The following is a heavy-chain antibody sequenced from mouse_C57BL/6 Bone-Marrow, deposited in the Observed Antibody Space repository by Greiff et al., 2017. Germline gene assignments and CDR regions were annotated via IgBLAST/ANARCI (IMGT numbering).Heavy chain of an antibody. CDR1: GISITTGNYR. CDR3: AGGNYYAMDY. J-gene: IGHJ4*01. V-gene: IGHV3-5*01. Sequence: EVQLVESGPGLVKPSQTVFLSCTVTGISITTGNYRWSWIRQFPGNKLEWIGYIYYSGTISYNPSLTSRPTITRDTPKNQFFLEMNSLTAEDTATYYCAGGNYYAMDYWGQGTSVTVSS. CDR2: IYYSGTI.